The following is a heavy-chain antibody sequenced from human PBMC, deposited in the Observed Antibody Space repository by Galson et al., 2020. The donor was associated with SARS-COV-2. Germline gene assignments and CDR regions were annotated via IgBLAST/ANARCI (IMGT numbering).Heavy chain of an antibody. CDR1: GFTFSNYV. Sequence: KIGESLKISCAASGFTFSNYVMHWVRQAPGKGLEWVSYISPRSDYIRYADSVTGRFTISRDNAKNSLYLQMSSLRGDDTALYYCAASHSNFWYHFVFWGQGTLVTVSS. V-gene: IGHV3-21*05. CDR3: AASHSNFWYHFVF. J-gene: IGHJ4*02. D-gene: IGHD4-4*01. CDR2: ISPRSDYI.